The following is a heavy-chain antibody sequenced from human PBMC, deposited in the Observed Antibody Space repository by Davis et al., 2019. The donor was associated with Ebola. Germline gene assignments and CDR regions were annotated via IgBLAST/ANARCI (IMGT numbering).Heavy chain of an antibody. D-gene: IGHD6-13*01. J-gene: IGHJ4*02. CDR3: ARDGHRSSSWTYYFDY. CDR2: IYTSGST. CDR1: GGSISSYY. V-gene: IGHV4-4*07. Sequence: SETLSLTCTVSGGSISSYYWSWIRQPAGKGLEWIGRIYTSGSTNYNPSLKSRVTMSVDTSKNQFSLKLSSVTAADTAVYYCARDGHRSSSWTYYFDYWGQGTLVTVSS.